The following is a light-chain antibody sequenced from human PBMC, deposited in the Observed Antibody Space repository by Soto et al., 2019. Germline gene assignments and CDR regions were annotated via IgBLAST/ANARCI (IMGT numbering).Light chain of an antibody. CDR3: QQYKSYWT. CDR1: QSISSW. V-gene: IGKV1-5*03. J-gene: IGKJ1*01. Sequence: DIQMTQSPSTLTASVGDRVTITCRASQSISSWLAWYQQKPGKAPKLLIYKASSIESGVPSRFSGSGSGTEFTLTISSLQPDDFETYYGQQYKSYWTFGQGTKVEIK. CDR2: KAS.